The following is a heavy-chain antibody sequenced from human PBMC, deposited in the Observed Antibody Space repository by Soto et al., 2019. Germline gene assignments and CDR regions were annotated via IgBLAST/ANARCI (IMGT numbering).Heavy chain of an antibody. Sequence: SETLSLTCTVSGGSISSGDYYWSWIRQPPGKGLEWIGYIYYSGSTYYNPSLKSRVTISVDTSKIQFSLKLSSVTAADTAVYYCARASHSYGSGSYYCNGPLDYYYYGMDVWGQGTTVTVSS. CDR3: ARASHSYGSGSYYCNGPLDYYYYGMDV. V-gene: IGHV4-30-4*01. CDR1: GGSISSGDYY. J-gene: IGHJ6*02. CDR2: IYYSGST. D-gene: IGHD3-10*01.